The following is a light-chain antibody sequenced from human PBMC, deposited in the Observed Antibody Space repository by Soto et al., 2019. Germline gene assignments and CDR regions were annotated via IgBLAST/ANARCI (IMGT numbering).Light chain of an antibody. CDR1: QTVRNNY. V-gene: IGKV3-20*01. Sequence: EVVLTQSPGTLSLSPGERSTLSCRASQTVRNNYLAWYQQKPGQAPRLLIYDASSRATGIPDRFSGGGSGTDFTLTINRLEPEDFAVYYCQQYGSSITFGQGTRLEI. J-gene: IGKJ5*01. CDR2: DAS. CDR3: QQYGSSIT.